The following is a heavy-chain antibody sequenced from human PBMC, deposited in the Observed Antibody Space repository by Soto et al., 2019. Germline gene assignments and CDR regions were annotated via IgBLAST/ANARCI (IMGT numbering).Heavy chain of an antibody. D-gene: IGHD2-2*01. CDR2: IGTSGTNI. Sequence: VQLVESGGGLVQPGGSLRLSCAASGFPFGSYEMHWVRQAPGKGLEWISYIGTSGTNILYADSVKGRFSISRDDAKNSLYLQMNSLRAEDTGVYYCASPQTKVPGDYWGQGTLVTVS. CDR3: ASPQTKVPGDY. J-gene: IGHJ4*02. V-gene: IGHV3-48*03. CDR1: GFPFGSYE.